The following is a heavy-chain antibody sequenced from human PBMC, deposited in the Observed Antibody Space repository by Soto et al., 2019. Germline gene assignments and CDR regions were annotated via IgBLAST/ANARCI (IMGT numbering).Heavy chain of an antibody. CDR1: GFTFNTYS. Sequence: QVQLEEAGGVVGQPGRSLRLSCEASGFTFNTYSMHWVRQPPGKGLEWLAAIWYDGTQKYYADSVKRRFIISRNNSKKTLYLEMNNLRAEDTAVYYCARAGGTTVTGLWHFDSWGQGTLVTVSS. D-gene: IGHD4-17*01. CDR3: ARAGGTTVTGLWHFDS. J-gene: IGHJ4*02. CDR2: IWYDGTQK. V-gene: IGHV3-33*01.